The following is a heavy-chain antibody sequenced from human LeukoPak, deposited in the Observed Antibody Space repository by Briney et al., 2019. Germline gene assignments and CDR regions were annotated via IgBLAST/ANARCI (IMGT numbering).Heavy chain of an antibody. V-gene: IGHV3-30*18. Sequence: GGSLRLSCAASGFTFYSYGMHWVRQAPGKWLEWVALISYNGRNNYYADSVKGRFTISRDNSKNTLYLQVSSLRTEDTAVYFCAKDNRGYFDFWGQGTLVTVSS. J-gene: IGHJ4*02. D-gene: IGHD3-16*01. CDR2: ISYNGRNN. CDR3: AKDNRGYFDF. CDR1: GFTFYSYG.